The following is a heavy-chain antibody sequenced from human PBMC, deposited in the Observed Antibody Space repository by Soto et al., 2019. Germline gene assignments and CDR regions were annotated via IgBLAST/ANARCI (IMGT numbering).Heavy chain of an antibody. CDR3: ARVSTYYDFWSGYSN. CDR1: GYTFTSYG. CDR2: ISAYNGNT. J-gene: IGHJ4*02. D-gene: IGHD3-3*01. Sequence: ASVKVSCKASGYTFTSYGISWLRQAPGQGLEWMGWISAYNGNTNYAQKLQGRVTMTTDTSTSTAYMELRSLRYDDTAVYYCARVSTYYDFWSGYSNCGQGTLVTVSS. V-gene: IGHV1-18*04.